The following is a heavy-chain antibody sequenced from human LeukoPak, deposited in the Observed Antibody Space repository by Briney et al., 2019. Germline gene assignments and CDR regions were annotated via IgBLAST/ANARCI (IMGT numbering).Heavy chain of an antibody. CDR2: ISTTGSTI. Sequence: PGGSLRLSCAASGFTFSSYTMNWVCQAPGKGLEWVSFISTTGSTIHYGDSVRGRFTISRDNAKNSLSLQMNSLRDEDTAVYYCARGCIGGSCWSRNWFDPWGQGTLVTVSS. V-gene: IGHV3-48*02. D-gene: IGHD2-15*01. CDR3: ARGCIGGSCWSRNWFDP. CDR1: GFTFSSYT. J-gene: IGHJ5*02.